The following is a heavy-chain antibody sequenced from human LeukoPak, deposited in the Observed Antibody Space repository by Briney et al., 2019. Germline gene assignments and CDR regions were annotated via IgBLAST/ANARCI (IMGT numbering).Heavy chain of an antibody. CDR3: AKDPTQWELLDAFDI. CDR1: GFTFSSYS. J-gene: IGHJ3*02. Sequence: GGSLRLSCAASGFTFSSYSMNWVRQAPGKGLEWVAFIRYDGSNKYYADSVKGRFTISRDNSKNTLYLQMNSLRAEDTAVYYCAKDPTQWELLDAFDIWGQGTMVTVSS. CDR2: IRYDGSNK. D-gene: IGHD1-26*01. V-gene: IGHV3-30*02.